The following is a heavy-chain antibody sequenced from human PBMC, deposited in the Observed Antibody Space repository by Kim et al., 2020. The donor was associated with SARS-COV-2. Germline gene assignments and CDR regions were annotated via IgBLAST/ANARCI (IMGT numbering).Heavy chain of an antibody. D-gene: IGHD3-22*01. V-gene: IGHV1-69*04. J-gene: IGHJ4*02. CDR3: ARELYYDSSGYSFDY. Sequence: QKFQGRVTITADKSTSTAYMELSSLRSEDTAVYYCARELYYDSSGYSFDYWGQGTLVTVSS.